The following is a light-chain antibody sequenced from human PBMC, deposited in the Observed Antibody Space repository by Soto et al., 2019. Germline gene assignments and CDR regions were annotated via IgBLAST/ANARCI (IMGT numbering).Light chain of an antibody. J-gene: IGLJ1*01. CDR1: SSNIGSNT. CDR3: AAWDDSLNALV. CDR2: SNN. V-gene: IGLV1-44*01. Sequence: QSVLTQPPSASGTPGQRVTISCSGSSSNIGSNTVSWYQQVPGTPPKLLIYSNNQRPSGVPDRFSGSKSGTSASLATSGLQSEDESDYYCAAWDDSLNALVFGTGTKLTVL.